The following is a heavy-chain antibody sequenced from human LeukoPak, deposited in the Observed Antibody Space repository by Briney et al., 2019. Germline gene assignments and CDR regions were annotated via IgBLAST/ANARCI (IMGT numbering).Heavy chain of an antibody. CDR3: ARGYCSGGSCYYFDL. V-gene: IGHV4-34*01. CDR2: INHSGST. CDR1: GGSFSGYF. J-gene: IGHJ2*01. D-gene: IGHD2-15*01. Sequence: SETLSLTCAVYGGSFSGYFWSWIRQPPDKGLEWIGEINHSGSTNYNPSLKSRVTISVDTSKNQFSLRLSSVTAADTAVYYCARGYCSGGSCYYFDLWGRGTLVTVSS.